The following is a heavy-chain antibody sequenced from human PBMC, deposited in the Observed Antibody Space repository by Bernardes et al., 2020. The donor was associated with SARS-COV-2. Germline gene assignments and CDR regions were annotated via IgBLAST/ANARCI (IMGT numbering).Heavy chain of an antibody. V-gene: IGHV3-74*01. J-gene: IGHJ4*02. CDR2: INSDGTFT. CDR1: GFTFSSSW. D-gene: IGHD3-10*01. CDR3: ARHVGFGWGWYIDY. Sequence: GGSLRLSCVASGFTFSSSWMDWVRQDPGKGLVWVSRINSDGTFTTYADSVKGRFTISRDNAKNTLYLQMSSLRAEDTAVYYCARHVGFGWGWYIDYWGQGTLVTVFS.